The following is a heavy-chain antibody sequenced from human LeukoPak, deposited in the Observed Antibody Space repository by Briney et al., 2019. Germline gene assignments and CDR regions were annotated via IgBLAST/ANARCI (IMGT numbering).Heavy chain of an antibody. D-gene: IGHD2-2*01. Sequence: PGGSLRLSCAASGFVFNTYSMHWVRQAPGKGLECVSAISGDGGSTYYANSMKGRFTISRDNSKNMLYLQMGSLRPDDTALYYCAREQPAGSTDYWGQGTLVTVSS. V-gene: IGHV3-64*01. CDR3: AREQPAGSTDY. CDR1: GFVFNTYS. CDR2: ISGDGGST. J-gene: IGHJ4*02.